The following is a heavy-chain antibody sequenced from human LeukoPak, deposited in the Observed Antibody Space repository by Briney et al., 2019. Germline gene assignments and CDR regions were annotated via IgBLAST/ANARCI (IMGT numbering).Heavy chain of an antibody. V-gene: IGHV4-34*01. Sequence: SETLSLTCAVYGGSFSGYYWSWIRQPPGKGLEWIGEINHSGSTNYNPSLKSRATISVDTSKNQFFLKLSSVTAADTAVYYCARGGPYCSSTSCYRAYYYGMDVWGQGTTVTVSS. CDR3: ARGGPYCSSTSCYRAYYYGMDV. D-gene: IGHD2-2*01. CDR1: GGSFSGYY. J-gene: IGHJ6*02. CDR2: INHSGST.